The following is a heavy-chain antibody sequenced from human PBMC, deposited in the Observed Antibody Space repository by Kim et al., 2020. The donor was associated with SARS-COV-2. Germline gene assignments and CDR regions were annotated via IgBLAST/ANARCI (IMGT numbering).Heavy chain of an antibody. D-gene: IGHD1-26*01. CDR1: GFTFSSYG. CDR3: GRYSGSYGACDI. CDR2: IWYDGSKK. J-gene: IGHJ3*02. Sequence: GGSLRLSCAASGFTFSSYGMHWVRQAPGKGLEWVALIWYDGSKKYYADSVKGRFTISRDNSENTLYLQMDSLRAEDTAVYYCGRYSGSYGACDIWGQGTMVTVSS. V-gene: IGHV3-33*01.